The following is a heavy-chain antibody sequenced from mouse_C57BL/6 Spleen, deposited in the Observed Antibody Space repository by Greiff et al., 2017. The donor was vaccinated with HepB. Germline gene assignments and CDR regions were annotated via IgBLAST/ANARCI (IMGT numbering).Heavy chain of an antibody. V-gene: IGHV1-69*01. CDR1: GYTFTSYW. D-gene: IGHD1-1*01. Sequence: QVQLQQPGAELVMPGASVKLSCKASGYTFTSYWMHWVKQRTGQGLEWIGEIDPSDSYTNYNQKFKGKSTLTVDKSSSTAYMQLSSLTSADSAVYYCARRITTDYAMGYWGQGTSVTVSS. CDR2: IDPSDSYT. CDR3: ARRITTDYAMGY. J-gene: IGHJ4*01.